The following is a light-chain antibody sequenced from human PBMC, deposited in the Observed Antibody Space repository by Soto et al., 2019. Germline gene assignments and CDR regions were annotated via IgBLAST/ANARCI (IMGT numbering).Light chain of an antibody. CDR1: SSDVGGYNY. V-gene: IGLV2-14*01. CDR2: EVS. Sequence: SALTQPASVSGSPGQSITISCTGTSSDVGGYNYVSWYQQHPGKAPKLMIYEVSNRPSGVSNRFSGSKSGNTASLTISGLQGRDEADYSGTPYTSSADLVVGHGIKGTV. J-gene: IGLJ1*01. CDR3: TPYTSSADLV.